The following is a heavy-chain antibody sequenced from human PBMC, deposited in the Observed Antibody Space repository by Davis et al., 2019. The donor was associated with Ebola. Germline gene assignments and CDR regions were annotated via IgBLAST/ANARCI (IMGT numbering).Heavy chain of an antibody. V-gene: IGHV1-3*01. CDR1: GYTFTSYA. J-gene: IGHJ4*02. CDR3: ARSYYDFWSGYSSFDY. D-gene: IGHD3-3*01. Sequence: ASVKVSCKASGYTFTSYAMHWVRQAPGQRLEWMGWINAGNGNTKYSQKFQGRVAITRDTSASTAYMELSSLRSEDTAVYYCARSYYDFWSGYSSFDYWGQGTLVTVSS. CDR2: INAGNGNT.